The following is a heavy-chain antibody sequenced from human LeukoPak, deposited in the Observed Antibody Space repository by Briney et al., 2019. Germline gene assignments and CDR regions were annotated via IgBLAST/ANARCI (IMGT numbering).Heavy chain of an antibody. CDR2: INSDGRST. Sequence: PGGSLRLSCAASGFTFSNYWMHCVRQPPGKGLVWVSRINSDGRSTSYADSVKGRFTISRDNAKNTLYLQMNRLRAEDTAVYYWARGYYDSSGYYLIDYWGQGTLVTVSS. CDR1: GFTFSNYW. V-gene: IGHV3-74*01. J-gene: IGHJ4*02. CDR3: ARGYYDSSGYYLIDY. D-gene: IGHD3-22*01.